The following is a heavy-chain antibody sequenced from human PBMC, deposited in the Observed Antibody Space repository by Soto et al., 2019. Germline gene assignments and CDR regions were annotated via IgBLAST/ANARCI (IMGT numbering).Heavy chain of an antibody. CDR2: MHYSGST. CDR1: GGSINSNDW. V-gene: IGHV4-4*02. CDR3: VSLGRGGPV. D-gene: IGHD7-27*01. J-gene: IGHJ3*01. Sequence: HVQLQESGPGLVKPSGTLSLTCAVSGGSINSNDWWTWVRQPPGKGLEWIGEMHYSGSTNYNPSLKXRXTXXVDRSKIQFSGDLTSVTAADTAVYYCVSLGRGGPVWGQGTMVTVSS.